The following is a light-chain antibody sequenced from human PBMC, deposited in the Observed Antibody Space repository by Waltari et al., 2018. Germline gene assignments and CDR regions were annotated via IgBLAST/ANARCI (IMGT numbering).Light chain of an antibody. CDR2: ATS. CDR3: QQSYSSPPFP. J-gene: IGKJ3*01. Sequence: DIQMTQSPSPLSASVGDRVTITCRANQTISSYFHWYQQQPGKAPRLLIYATSSLQSGVPSRFSGSRSGTDFTLTISSLHPEDFATYYCQQSYSSPPFPFGPGTKVDIK. CDR1: QTISSY. V-gene: IGKV1-39*01.